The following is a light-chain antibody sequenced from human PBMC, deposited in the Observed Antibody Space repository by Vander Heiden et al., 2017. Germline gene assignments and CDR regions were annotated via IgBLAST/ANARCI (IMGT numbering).Light chain of an antibody. Sequence: DIVMTQSSATLSVSPGERATLSCRASQTVSSKLAWYQQKPGQAPRLLIFGASTTATGFPARFSGSESGTEFTLTISSLQSEDFAVYYCLQYNNWPPTFGQGTKVEIK. V-gene: IGKV3-15*01. CDR3: LQYNNWPPT. CDR1: QTVSSK. CDR2: GAS. J-gene: IGKJ1*01.